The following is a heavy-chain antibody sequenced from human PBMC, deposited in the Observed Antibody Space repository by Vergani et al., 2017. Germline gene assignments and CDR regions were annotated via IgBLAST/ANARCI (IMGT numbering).Heavy chain of an antibody. CDR2: INHSGST. V-gene: IGHV4-34*01. CDR3: ARGSITMVRGVSSYSWFDP. J-gene: IGHJ5*02. Sequence: QVQLQQWGAGLLKPSETLSLTFAVYGGSFSGYYWSWIRQPPGKGLEWIGKINHSGSTNYNPSLKSRLTISVDTSKNQFSLKLSSVTAADTAVYYCARGSITMVRGVSSYSWFDPWGQGTLVTVSS. CDR1: GGSFSGYY. D-gene: IGHD3-10*01.